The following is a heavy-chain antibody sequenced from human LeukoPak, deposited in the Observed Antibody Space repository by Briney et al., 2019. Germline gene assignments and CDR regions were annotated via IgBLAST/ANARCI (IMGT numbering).Heavy chain of an antibody. CDR2: IIPIFGTA. CDR1: GGTFSSYA. CDR3: AGDYDILTGYYRNWFDP. Sequence: PKASVKVSCKASGGTFSSYAISWVRQAPGQGLEWMGGIIPIFGTANYAQKFQGRVTITADKSTSTAYMELSSLRSEDTAVYYCAGDYDILTGYYRNWFDPWGQGTLVTVSS. V-gene: IGHV1-69*06. J-gene: IGHJ5*02. D-gene: IGHD3-9*01.